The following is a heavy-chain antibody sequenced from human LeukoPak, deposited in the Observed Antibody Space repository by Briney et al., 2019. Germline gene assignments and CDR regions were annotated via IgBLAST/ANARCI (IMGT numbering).Heavy chain of an antibody. CDR1: GGSISSNY. V-gene: IGHV4-59*08. Sequence: SETLSLTCTVSGGSISSNYWSWIRQPPGKGLEWIGYIYYSGRTNYNPSLKSRVTISVDTSKNQFSLKLSSVTAADTAVYYCAGLAVAVFSGSRVGDHWFDHWGQGTLVTVSS. CDR2: IYYSGRT. CDR3: AGLAVAVFSGSRVGDHWFDH. D-gene: IGHD6-19*01. J-gene: IGHJ5*02.